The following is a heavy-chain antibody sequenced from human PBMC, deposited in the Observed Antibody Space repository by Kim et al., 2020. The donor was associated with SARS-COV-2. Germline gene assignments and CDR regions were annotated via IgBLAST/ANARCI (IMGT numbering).Heavy chain of an antibody. CDR1: GGSFSGYY. V-gene: IGHV4-34*01. Sequence: SETLSLTCAVYGGSFSGYYWSWIRQPPGKGLEWIGEINHSGSTNYNPSLKSRVTISVDTSKNQFSLKLSSVTAADTAVYYCARGRRVTMVWGVIYYFDYWGQGTLVTVSS. J-gene: IGHJ4*02. CDR3: ARGRRVTMVWGVIYYFDY. D-gene: IGHD3-10*01. CDR2: INHSGST.